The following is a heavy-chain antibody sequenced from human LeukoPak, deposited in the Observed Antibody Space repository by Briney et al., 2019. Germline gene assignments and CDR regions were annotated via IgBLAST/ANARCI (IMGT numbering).Heavy chain of an antibody. CDR1: GFTFGDYG. J-gene: IGHJ5*02. D-gene: IGHD3-9*01. CDR3: FPFYFDGIGDPYPWLDP. V-gene: IGHV3-49*03. Sequence: PGGSLRLSCTASGFTFGDYGVSWIRQAPGKGLEGLGCIRSKAYGGATEYAASVKGRFIISRDDSESIAYLGMKTLKTEDTAVYYCFPFYFDGIGDPYPWLDPWGQGTPVTVSS. CDR2: IRSKAYGGAT.